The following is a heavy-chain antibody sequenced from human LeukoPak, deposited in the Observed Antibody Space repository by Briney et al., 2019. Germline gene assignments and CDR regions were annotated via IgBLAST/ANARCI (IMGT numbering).Heavy chain of an antibody. CDR2: IKQDGSEK. J-gene: IGHJ4*02. D-gene: IGHD6-19*01. CDR3: ASGQWLVLNY. CDR1: EFTFSSYW. V-gene: IGHV3-7*03. Sequence: PGGSLRLSCAASEFTFSSYWMSWVRQAPGKGLEWVANIKQDGSEKYVDSVKGRFTISRDNAKNSLYLQMNSLRAEDTAVYYCASGQWLVLNYWGQGTLVTVSS.